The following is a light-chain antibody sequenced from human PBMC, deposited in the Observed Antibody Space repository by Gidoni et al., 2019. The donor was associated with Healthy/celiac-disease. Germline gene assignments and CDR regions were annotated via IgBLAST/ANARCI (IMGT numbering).Light chain of an antibody. CDR1: QSVSSSY. CDR2: GAS. J-gene: IGKJ4*01. CDR3: QQYGSSRALT. Sequence: EIVLTQSPGTLSLSPGESATLSCRASQSVSSSYLAWYQQKPGQAPRLLIYGASSRATGIPDRFSGSGSGTDFTLTISRLEPEDFAVYYCQQYGSSRALTVXGGTKVEIK. V-gene: IGKV3-20*01.